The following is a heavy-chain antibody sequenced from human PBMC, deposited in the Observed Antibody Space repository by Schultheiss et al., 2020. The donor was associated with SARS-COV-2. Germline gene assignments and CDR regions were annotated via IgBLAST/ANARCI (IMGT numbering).Heavy chain of an antibody. V-gene: IGHV4-39*07. CDR1: GGSISSSSYY. CDR2: IYTSGST. J-gene: IGHJ3*02. Sequence: SETLSLTCTVSGGSISSSSYYWGWIRQPPGKGLEWIGSIYTSGSTNYNPSLKSRVTISVDTSKNQFSLKLSSVTAADTAVYYCARPLGYHHAFDIWGQGTMVTVSS. D-gene: IGHD2-2*01. CDR3: ARPLGYHHAFDI.